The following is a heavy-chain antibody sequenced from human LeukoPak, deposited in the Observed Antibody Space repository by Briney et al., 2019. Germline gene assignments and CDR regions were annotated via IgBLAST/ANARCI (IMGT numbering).Heavy chain of an antibody. CDR1: GFTFSSYA. D-gene: IGHD3/OR15-3a*01. CDR2: ISGSADTT. J-gene: IGHJ4*02. V-gene: IGHV3-23*01. Sequence: PGGSLRLSCAASGFTFSSYAVSWVRQAPGKGLEWVSLISGSADTTYYADSVKGRFTISRDNAKNSLYLQMNSLRDEDTAVYYCARAFGLTDYWGQGTLVTVSS. CDR3: ARAFGLTDY.